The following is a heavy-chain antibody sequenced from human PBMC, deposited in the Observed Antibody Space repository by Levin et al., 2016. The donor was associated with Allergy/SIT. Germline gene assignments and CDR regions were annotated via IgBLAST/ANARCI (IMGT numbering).Heavy chain of an antibody. CDR3: ARWGRYYGSGNYYGNDY. J-gene: IGHJ4*02. Sequence: WVRQAPGQGLEWMGWISTYNGNTNYAQNLQGRVTMTTDTSTSTAYMELRSLRSDDTAVYYCARWGRYYGSGNYYGNDYWGQGTLVTVSS. V-gene: IGHV1-18*01. D-gene: IGHD3-10*01. CDR2: ISTYNGNT.